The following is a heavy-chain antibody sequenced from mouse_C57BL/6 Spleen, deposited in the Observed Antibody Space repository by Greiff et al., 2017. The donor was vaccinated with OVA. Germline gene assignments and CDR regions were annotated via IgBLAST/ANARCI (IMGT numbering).Heavy chain of an antibody. CDR1: GYSITSGYY. CDR2: ISYDGSN. Sequence: EVQLVESGPGLVKPSQSLSLTCSVTGYSITSGYYWNWLRQFPGNQLEWMGFISYDGSNNYNPSLKNRISITRDTSKNQFFLKLNSVTTEDTATYDCARVVATRGYFDYWGQGTTLTVSA. CDR3: ARVVATRGYFDY. D-gene: IGHD1-1*01. V-gene: IGHV3-6*01. J-gene: IGHJ2*01.